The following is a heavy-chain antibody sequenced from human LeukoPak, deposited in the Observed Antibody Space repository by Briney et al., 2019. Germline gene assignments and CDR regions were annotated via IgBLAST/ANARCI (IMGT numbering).Heavy chain of an antibody. V-gene: IGHV3-23*01. D-gene: IGHD4-17*01. CDR3: AKDLSGDYVYFFDY. J-gene: IGHJ4*02. CDR2: ITGSDDTT. CDR1: GFTFSSDA. Sequence: GGSLRLSCAASGFTFSSDAMTWVRQAPGEGLEWVSTITGSDDTTYYADSVKGRFTISRDNSKNTLYLQMNSLRAEDTAVYYCAKDLSGDYVYFFDYWGQGTLVTVSS.